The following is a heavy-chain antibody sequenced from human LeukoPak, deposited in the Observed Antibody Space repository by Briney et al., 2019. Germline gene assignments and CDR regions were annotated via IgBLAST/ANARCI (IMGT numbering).Heavy chain of an antibody. CDR2: IWYDGSNK. CDR1: GFTFSSYG. J-gene: IGHJ4*02. CDR3: AREMITFGGVIVTPFDY. V-gene: IGHV3-33*01. Sequence: PGGSLRLSCAASGFTFSSYGMHWVRQAPGKGLEWVAVIWYDGSNKYYADSVKGRFTISRDNSKNTLYLQMTSLRAEDTAVYYCAREMITFGGVIVTPFDYWGQGTLVTVSS. D-gene: IGHD3-16*02.